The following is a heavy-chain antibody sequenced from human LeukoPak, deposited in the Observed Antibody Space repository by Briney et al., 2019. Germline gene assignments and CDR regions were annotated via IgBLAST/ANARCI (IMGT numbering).Heavy chain of an antibody. Sequence: PQTLSLTCTFSGGSISSGDYYWSWIRQPPGKGLEWIGYIYYSGSTYYNPSLRSRLYISVDTSKNQFSLKLSSVTAADTAVYYCARGMGNYYYYAMDVWGQGTTVTVSS. CDR1: GGSISSGDYY. CDR3: ARGMGNYYYYAMDV. J-gene: IGHJ6*02. D-gene: IGHD2-8*01. V-gene: IGHV4-30-4*01. CDR2: IYYSGST.